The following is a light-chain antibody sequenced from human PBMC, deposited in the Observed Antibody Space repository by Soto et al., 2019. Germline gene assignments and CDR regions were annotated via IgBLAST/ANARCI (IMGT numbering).Light chain of an antibody. Sequence: DIVMTQSPDSLAVSLGERATINCNSSQSVLYSYNTNNYLAWYQQKPGQPPKLLIYWASTRESGVPDRFSGSGSGTNFTLTISSLQAEDVAVYYCQQYYSTPYTFGQGPKLEIK. CDR1: QSVLYSYNTNNY. CDR3: QQYYSTPYT. CDR2: WAS. J-gene: IGKJ2*01. V-gene: IGKV4-1*01.